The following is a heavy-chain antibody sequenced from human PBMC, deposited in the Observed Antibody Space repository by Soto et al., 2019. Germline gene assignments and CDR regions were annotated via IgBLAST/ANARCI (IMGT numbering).Heavy chain of an antibody. CDR3: ARVHYYDSSGYHDY. D-gene: IGHD3-22*01. V-gene: IGHV4-34*01. CDR1: GGSFSGYY. Sequence: QVQLQQWGAGLLKPSETLSLTCAVYGGSFSGYYWSWIRQPPGKGLEWIGDINHSGSTNYNPSLKSRGTISVDTSKNQFSRKLSSVTAADTAVYYCARVHYYDSSGYHDYWGQGNLVNVSS. CDR2: INHSGST. J-gene: IGHJ4*02.